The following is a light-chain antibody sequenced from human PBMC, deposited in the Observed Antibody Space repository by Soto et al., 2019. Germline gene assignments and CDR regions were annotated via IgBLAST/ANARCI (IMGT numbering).Light chain of an antibody. Sequence: QSVLTQPPSASGTPGQRVTISCSGSSSNIGSNYVYWYQQLPGTAPKLLIYRNKQRPSGVPDRFSGSKSGTSASLAISGLRSEDEADYYCAAWDDSLSGLWVFGGGTKVTVL. V-gene: IGLV1-47*01. J-gene: IGLJ3*02. CDR1: SSNIGSNY. CDR2: RNK. CDR3: AAWDDSLSGLWV.